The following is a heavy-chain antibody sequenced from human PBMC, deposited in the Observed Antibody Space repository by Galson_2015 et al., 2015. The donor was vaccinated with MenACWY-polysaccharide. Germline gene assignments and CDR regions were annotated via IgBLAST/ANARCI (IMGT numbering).Heavy chain of an antibody. Sequence: SLRLSCAVSGFSFSTYDIHWVRQAPGKGLEWVAVIAYDGSNKYYADSVKGRFTISRDNSKNTLYLQMNSLRAEDTAVYYCAKGGQQLTRSTYYMDVWGKGTTVTVSS. CDR2: IAYDGSNK. V-gene: IGHV3-30*18. CDR1: GFSFSTYD. J-gene: IGHJ6*03. CDR3: AKGGQQLTRSTYYMDV. D-gene: IGHD6-13*01.